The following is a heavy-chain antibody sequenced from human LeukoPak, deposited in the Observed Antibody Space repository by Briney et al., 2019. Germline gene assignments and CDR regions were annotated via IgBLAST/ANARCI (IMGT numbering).Heavy chain of an antibody. CDR3: ARGLSSWYEGDY. CDR2: VDPADGET. Sequence: ASVKVSCKASGYTFTDYYMHWVQQAPGKGLEWMGRVDPADGETAYAERFQGRVTMTRNTSISTAYMELSSLRSEDTAVYYCARGLSSWYEGDYWGQGTLVTVSS. J-gene: IGHJ4*02. V-gene: IGHV1-69-2*01. D-gene: IGHD6-13*01. CDR1: GYTFTDYY.